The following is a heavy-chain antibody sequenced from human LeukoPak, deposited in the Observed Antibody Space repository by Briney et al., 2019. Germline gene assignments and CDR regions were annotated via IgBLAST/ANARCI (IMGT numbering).Heavy chain of an antibody. Sequence: ASVKVSCKVSRNTLTDLFIHWVRRAPGKGPEWMGGFDPEGSETIYAFRFQDRLAMTVDTSSDTASMELSRLTVFDTAVYYCAREWHYYGSGSYYNLRAFDIWGQGTMVTVSS. CDR1: RNTLTDLF. D-gene: IGHD3-10*01. V-gene: IGHV1-24*01. CDR2: FDPEGSET. J-gene: IGHJ3*02. CDR3: AREWHYYGSGSYYNLRAFDI.